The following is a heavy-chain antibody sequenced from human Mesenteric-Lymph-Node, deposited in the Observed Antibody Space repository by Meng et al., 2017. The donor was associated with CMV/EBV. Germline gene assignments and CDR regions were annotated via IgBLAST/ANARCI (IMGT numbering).Heavy chain of an antibody. CDR2: IRFDGSNE. Sequence: GGSLRLSCGASGFIFSKYGMHWVRQAPGKGLEWVTFIRFDGSNEYYADSVKGRFTISRDNSKNALFLHMNSLRPEDTAVYYCAKDKAVVGTNYYYYYGVDVWGQGTTVTVSS. J-gene: IGHJ6*02. CDR1: GFIFSKYG. D-gene: IGHD1-26*01. CDR3: AKDKAVVGTNYYYYYGVDV. V-gene: IGHV3-30*02.